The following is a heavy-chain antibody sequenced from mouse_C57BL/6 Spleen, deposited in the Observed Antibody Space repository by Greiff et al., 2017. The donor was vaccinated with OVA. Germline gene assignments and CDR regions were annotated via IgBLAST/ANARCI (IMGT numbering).Heavy chain of an antibody. V-gene: IGHV1-81*01. CDR3: ARAYEYDGYYAMDY. J-gene: IGHJ4*01. CDR1: GYTFTSYG. D-gene: IGHD2-4*01. CDR2: IYPRSGNT. Sequence: VKLQQSGAELARPGASVKLSCKASGYTFTSYGISWVKQRTGQGLEWIGEIYPRSGNTYYNEKFKDKATLTADKSSSTAYMELRSLTSEDSAVYFCARAYEYDGYYAMDYWGQGASVTVSS.